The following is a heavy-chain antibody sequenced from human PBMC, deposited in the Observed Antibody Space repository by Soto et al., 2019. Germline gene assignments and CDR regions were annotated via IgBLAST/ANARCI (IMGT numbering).Heavy chain of an antibody. Sequence: QVQLVQSGAEVEKPGSSVKVSCKASGGTFSSYAISWVRQAPGQGLEWMGGIIPIFGTANYAQKFQGRVTITADESTSTAYMELSSLRSEDTAVYYCAREGVVVAANYYYGMDVWGQGTTVTVSS. CDR1: GGTFSSYA. J-gene: IGHJ6*02. D-gene: IGHD2-15*01. CDR3: AREGVVVAANYYYGMDV. CDR2: IIPIFGTA. V-gene: IGHV1-69*12.